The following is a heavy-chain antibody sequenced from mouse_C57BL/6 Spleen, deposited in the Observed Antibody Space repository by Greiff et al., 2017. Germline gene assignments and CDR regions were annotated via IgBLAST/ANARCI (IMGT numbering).Heavy chain of an antibody. J-gene: IGHJ4*01. CDR3: ARRGYDYASYAMDY. D-gene: IGHD2-4*01. Sequence: VQLQQSGPELVKPGASVKISCKASGYSFTGYYMNWVKQSPEKSLEWIGELNPSTGGTTYNQKFKAKATLTVDKSSNTAYMQLKSLTSEDSAVYYCARRGYDYASYAMDYWGQGTSGTVSS. V-gene: IGHV1-42*01. CDR2: LNPSTGGT. CDR1: GYSFTGYY.